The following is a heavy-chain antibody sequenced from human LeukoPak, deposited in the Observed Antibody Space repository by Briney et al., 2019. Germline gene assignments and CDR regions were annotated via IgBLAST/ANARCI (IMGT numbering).Heavy chain of an antibody. J-gene: IGHJ4*02. CDR3: TFDENYDFWSGPTGLDY. Sequence: GGSLRLSCTASGFTFGDYAMSWVRQAPGKGLEWVGFIRSKAYGGTTEYAASVKGRFTISRDDSKSIAYLQMNSLKTEDTAVYYCTFDENYDFWSGPTGLDYWGQGTLVTVSS. V-gene: IGHV3-49*04. D-gene: IGHD3-3*01. CDR2: IRSKAYGGTT. CDR1: GFTFGDYA.